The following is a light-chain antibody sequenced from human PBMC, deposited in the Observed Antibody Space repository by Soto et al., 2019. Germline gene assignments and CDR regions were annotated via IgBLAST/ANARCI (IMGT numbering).Light chain of an antibody. CDR2: GAS. V-gene: IGKV3-20*01. CDR3: QQYGRSPTRT. J-gene: IGKJ1*01. Sequence: EIVLTQSPGTLSLSPGERATLSCRASQSVSSSYLAWYQQKPGQAPRLLIYGASSRATGIPDRFSGSGSGTDFTLTISRLEPEDFAVYYCQQYGRSPTRTFGQGTKV. CDR1: QSVSSSY.